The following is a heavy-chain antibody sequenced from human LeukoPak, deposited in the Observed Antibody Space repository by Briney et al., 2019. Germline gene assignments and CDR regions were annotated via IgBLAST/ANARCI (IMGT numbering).Heavy chain of an antibody. CDR2: IKQDGSEK. D-gene: IGHD4-17*01. CDR1: GFTFSSYW. CDR3: ASGARGTREGGDLYPFDY. V-gene: IGHV3-7*01. Sequence: PGGSLRLSCAASGFTFSSYWMCWFRQAPGKGLEWVANIKQDGSEKYYVDSVKGRFTISRDNAKNSLHLQLTSLRAEDTAVYYCASGARGTREGGDLYPFDYWGQGTLVTVSS. J-gene: IGHJ4*02.